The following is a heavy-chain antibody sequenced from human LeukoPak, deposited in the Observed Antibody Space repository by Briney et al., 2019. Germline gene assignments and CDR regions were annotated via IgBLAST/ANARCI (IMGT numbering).Heavy chain of an antibody. V-gene: IGHV3-9*01. CDR2: ISWNSDNI. Sequence: GRSLRLSCAASGFTFDDYAMHWVRQAPGKGLEWVSGISWNSDNIGYADSVKGRFTISRDNAKNSLYLQMNTLRAEDTALYYCARGIIMVGGTFGYWGQGTLVTVSS. CDR3: ARGIIMVGGTFGY. CDR1: GFTFDDYA. J-gene: IGHJ4*02. D-gene: IGHD3-10*01.